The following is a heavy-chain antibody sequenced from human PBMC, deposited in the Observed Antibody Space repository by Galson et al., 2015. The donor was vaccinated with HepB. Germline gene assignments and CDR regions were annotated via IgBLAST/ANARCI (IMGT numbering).Heavy chain of an antibody. Sequence: ALVKPTQTLTLTCTVSGFSLSNARMGVSWIRQPPGKALEWLAHIFSNDEKSYSTSLKSRLTISKDTSKSQVVLTMTNMDPVDTATYYCARPTVSYYYGMDVWGTGTTVTVSS. D-gene: IGHD4-11*01. CDR2: IFSNDEK. CDR1: GFSLSNARMG. CDR3: ARPTVSYYYGMDV. J-gene: IGHJ6*04. V-gene: IGHV2-26*01.